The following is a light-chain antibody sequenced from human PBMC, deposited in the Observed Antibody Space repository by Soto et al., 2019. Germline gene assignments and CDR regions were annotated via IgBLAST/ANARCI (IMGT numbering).Light chain of an antibody. J-gene: IGLJ2*01. CDR3: PSYDSSDVV. CDR1: RGSIASNY. V-gene: IGLV6-57*04. CDR2: EDN. Sequence: CMLTQPHSASESPGKTATISCTRSRGSIASNYVQWYQQRPGSAPTTVIYEDNQRPSVVPDRLSGSIYSSSNSASLSVSGLNTEDEDDFFCPSYDSSDVVFGGGTKLTVL.